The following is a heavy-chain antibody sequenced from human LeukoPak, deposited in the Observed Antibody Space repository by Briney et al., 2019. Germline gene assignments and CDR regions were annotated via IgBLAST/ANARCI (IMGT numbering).Heavy chain of an antibody. CDR1: GFTFSSYG. V-gene: IGHV3-23*01. CDR3: AKVGYGSGIYYYYMDV. CDR2: ISGSGGST. J-gene: IGHJ6*03. Sequence: QAGGSLRLSCAASGFTFSSYGMSWVRQAPGKGLEWVSAISGSGGSTYYADSVKGRFTISRDNSKNTLYLQMNSLRAEDTAVYYCAKVGYGSGIYYYYMDVWGKGTTVTISS. D-gene: IGHD3-10*01.